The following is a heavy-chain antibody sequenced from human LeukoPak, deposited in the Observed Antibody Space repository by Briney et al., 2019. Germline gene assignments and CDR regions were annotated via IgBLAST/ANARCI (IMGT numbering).Heavy chain of an antibody. Sequence: SETLSLTCTVSGGSISSGSYYWSWIRQPAGKGLEWIGRIYTSGSTNYNPSLKSRVTISVDTSKNQFSLKLSSVTAADTAVYYCARDLVGANTDAFDIWGQGTMVTVSS. CDR3: ARDLVGANTDAFDI. CDR1: GGSISSGSYY. J-gene: IGHJ3*02. D-gene: IGHD1-26*01. V-gene: IGHV4-61*02. CDR2: IYTSGST.